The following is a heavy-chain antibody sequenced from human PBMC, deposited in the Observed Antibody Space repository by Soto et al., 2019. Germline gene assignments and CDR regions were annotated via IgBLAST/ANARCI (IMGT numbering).Heavy chain of an antibody. CDR1: GYSFNNYW. J-gene: IGHJ6*02. Sequence: GESLKISCKGSGYSFNNYWIIWVRQMPGKGLEWMGRIDPSDSYTSYSPSFQGHVSISADKSMTTAYLKWSSLKASDTAIYYCARAPLQTPTKGNIVEIPPAPVFYYSYYGMDVWGQGTTVTVSS. V-gene: IGHV5-10-1*01. CDR3: ARAPLQTPTKGNIVEIPPAPVFYYSYYGMDV. CDR2: IDPSDSYT. D-gene: IGHD2-2*01.